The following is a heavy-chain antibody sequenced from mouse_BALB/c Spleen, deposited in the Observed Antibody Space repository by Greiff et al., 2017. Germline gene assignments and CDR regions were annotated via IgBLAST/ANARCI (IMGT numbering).Heavy chain of an antibody. V-gene: IGHV14-3*02. CDR2: IDPANGNT. J-gene: IGHJ2*01. CDR3: AKARKVQYYVDY. D-gene: IGHD2-14*01. Sequence: EVQLQQSGAELVKPGASVKLSCTASGFNIKDTYMHWVKQRPEQGLEWIGRIDPANGNTKYDPKFQGKATITADTSSNTAYLQLSSLTSEDTAVYYCAKARKVQYYVDYWGQGTTLTVSS. CDR1: GFNIKDTY.